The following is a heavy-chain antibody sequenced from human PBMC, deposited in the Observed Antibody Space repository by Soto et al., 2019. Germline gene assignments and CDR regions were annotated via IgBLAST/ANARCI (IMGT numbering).Heavy chain of an antibody. J-gene: IGHJ6*02. CDR2: INPNSGGT. D-gene: IGHD3-9*01. V-gene: IGHV1-2*02. Sequence: ASVQVSCKASRYTFTGYYMHWVRQAPGQGLEWMGWINPNSGGTNYAQKFQGRVTMTRDTSISTAYMELSRLRSDDTAVYYCANRYFEGYYYGMDVWGQGTTVTVPS. CDR1: RYTFTGYY. CDR3: ANRYFEGYYYGMDV.